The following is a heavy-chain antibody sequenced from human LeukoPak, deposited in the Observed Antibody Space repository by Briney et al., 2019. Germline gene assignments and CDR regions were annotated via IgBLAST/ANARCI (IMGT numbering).Heavy chain of an antibody. V-gene: IGHV1-69*13. CDR2: IIPIFGTA. CDR3: ARRILGYCSGGSCYHNWFDP. Sequence: SVKLSCKASGGTFSSYAISWVRQAPGQGLEWMGGIIPIFGTANYAQKFQGRVTITADESTSTAYMELSSLRSEDTAVYYCARRILGYCSGGSCYHNWFDPWGQGTLVTVSS. CDR1: GGTFSSYA. D-gene: IGHD2-15*01. J-gene: IGHJ5*02.